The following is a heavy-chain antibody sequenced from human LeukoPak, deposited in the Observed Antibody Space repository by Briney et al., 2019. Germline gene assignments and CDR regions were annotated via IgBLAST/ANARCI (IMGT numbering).Heavy chain of an antibody. CDR1: GDSISSYY. D-gene: IGHD1-1*01. J-gene: IGHJ4*02. V-gene: IGHV4-59*01. Sequence: SGTLSLTCIVPGDSISSYYWSWIRQPPGKGLEWIAYIYNGGITDYNRPLQSRVTISLDTSKNQFSLKVTSVTAADTAVYYCARWNEGLDYWGQGSLVTVSS. CDR3: ARWNEGLDY. CDR2: IYNGGIT.